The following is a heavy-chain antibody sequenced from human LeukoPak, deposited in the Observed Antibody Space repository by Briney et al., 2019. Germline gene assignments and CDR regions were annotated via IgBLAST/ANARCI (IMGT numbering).Heavy chain of an antibody. J-gene: IGHJ6*03. Sequence: GGSLRLSCAASGFTFSSYAMHWVRQAPGKGLEWVAVISYDGSNKYYADSVKGRFTISRDNSKNTLYLQMNSLRAEDTAVYYCARVKSLLYYYMDVWGKGTTVTVSS. V-gene: IGHV3-30-3*01. CDR2: ISYDGSNK. CDR3: ARVKSLLYYYMDV. CDR1: GFTFSSYA.